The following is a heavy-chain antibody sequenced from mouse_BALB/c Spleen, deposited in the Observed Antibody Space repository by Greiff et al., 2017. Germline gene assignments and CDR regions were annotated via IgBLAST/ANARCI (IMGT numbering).Heavy chain of an antibody. J-gene: IGHJ2*01. CDR2: IYPSDSYT. CDR3: TRGGGSYYFDY. V-gene: IGHV1-69*02. Sequence: QVQLKQPGAELVRPGASVKLSCKASGYTFTSYWINWVKQRPGQGLEWIGNIYPSDSYTNYNQKFKDKATLTVDKSSSTAYMQLSSPTSEDSAVYYCTRGGGSYYFDYWGQGTTLTVSS. CDR1: GYTFTSYW.